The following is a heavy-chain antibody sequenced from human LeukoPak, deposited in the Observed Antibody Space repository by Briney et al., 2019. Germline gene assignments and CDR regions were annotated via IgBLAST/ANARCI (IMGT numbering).Heavy chain of an antibody. D-gene: IGHD5-24*01. CDR3: ARGATIYYYYMDV. CDR1: GGTFSSYA. CDR2: IIPIFGTA. V-gene: IGHV1-69*05. Sequence: SVKVSCKASGGTFSSYAISWVRQAPGQGLEWMGGIIPIFGTANYAQKFQGRVTITTDESTGTAYMELSSLRSEDTAVYYCARGATIYYYYMDVWGKGTTVTVSS. J-gene: IGHJ6*03.